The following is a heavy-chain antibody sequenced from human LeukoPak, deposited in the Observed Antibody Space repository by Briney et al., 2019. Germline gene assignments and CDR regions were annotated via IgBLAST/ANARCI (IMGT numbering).Heavy chain of an antibody. Sequence: GGSLRLSCAASGFTFSRYWMRWARQPPGEGLVWVSHIISDGSSTSYADSVKGRFTISRDNAKNTLYLQMNSLRAEDTAVYYCASETYYYGSGSYYKGQIWGQGTLVTVSS. V-gene: IGHV3-74*01. CDR2: IISDGSST. CDR1: GFTFSRYW. D-gene: IGHD3-10*01. CDR3: ASETYYYGSGSYYKGQI. J-gene: IGHJ4*02.